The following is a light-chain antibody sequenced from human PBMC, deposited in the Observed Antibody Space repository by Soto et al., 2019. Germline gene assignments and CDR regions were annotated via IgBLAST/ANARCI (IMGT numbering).Light chain of an antibody. J-gene: IGLJ1*01. CDR1: SSDVGGYKY. CDR2: EVN. CDR3: SSYAGINNLGV. V-gene: IGLV2-8*01. Sequence: QSALTQPPSASGSPGQSVTISCTGTSSDVGGYKYVSWYQQHQGKVPKLMIFEVNKRPSGVPDRFSGSKSGNTASLTVSGLQAEDEADYYCSSYAGINNLGVFGTGTKVTVL.